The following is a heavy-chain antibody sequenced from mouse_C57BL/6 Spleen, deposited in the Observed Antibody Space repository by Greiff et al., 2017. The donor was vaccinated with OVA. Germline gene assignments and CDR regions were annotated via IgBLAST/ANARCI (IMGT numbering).Heavy chain of an antibody. CDR1: GYTFTSYW. V-gene: IGHV1-50*01. CDR3: ARVPYLEGFDY. D-gene: IGHD2-14*01. J-gene: IGHJ2*01. Sequence: QVQLQQPGAELVKPGASVKLSCKASGYTFTSYWMQWVKQRPGQGLEWIGEIDPSDSYTNYNQKFKGKATLTVDTSSSTAYMQLISLTSEDSAVYYCARVPYLEGFDYWGQGTTLTVSS. CDR2: IDPSDSYT.